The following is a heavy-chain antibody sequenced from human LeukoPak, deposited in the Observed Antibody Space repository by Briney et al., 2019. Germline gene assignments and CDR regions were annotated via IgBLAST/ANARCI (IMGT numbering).Heavy chain of an antibody. V-gene: IGHV6-1*01. J-gene: IGHJ4*02. CDR1: GDTIFNNGVA. CDR3: TREDRLGHFDY. Sequence: SQTLSLTCAISGDTIFNNGVAWNWLRQSPSRGLEWLGRTYYRSKWFGEYPVSVKGRVIINPDTSRNQFSLQLNYVTPEDTAVYFCTREDRLGHFDYWGQGTLVTVSS. CDR2: TYYRSKWFG.